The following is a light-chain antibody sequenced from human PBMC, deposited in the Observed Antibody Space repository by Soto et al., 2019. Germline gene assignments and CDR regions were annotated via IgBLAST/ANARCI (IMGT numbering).Light chain of an antibody. Sequence: EIVMTQSPATLSVSPGERATLSCRASQSVSSSLAWYQHKPGQAPRLLIYGASTRATGIPDRFTGSGSETSFTLTISRLEPEDFALYYCQHYQSGHPIAFGQGTRLEIK. J-gene: IGKJ5*01. CDR3: QHYQSGHPIA. CDR1: QSVSSS. CDR2: GAS. V-gene: IGKV3D-15*01.